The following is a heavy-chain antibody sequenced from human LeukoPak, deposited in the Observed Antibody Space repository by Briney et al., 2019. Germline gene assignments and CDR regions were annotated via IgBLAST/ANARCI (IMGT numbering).Heavy chain of an antibody. CDR2: ISGSGGST. CDR3: AKDPYSLFWSGHYYMDV. Sequence: QPGGSLRLSCAASGFTFSSYDMNWVRQAPGKGLEWVSRISGSGGSTYYADSVKGRFTISRDNSKNTLYLQMNSLRAEDTAVYYCAKDPYSLFWSGHYYMDVWGKGTTVTVSS. J-gene: IGHJ6*03. D-gene: IGHD3-3*01. V-gene: IGHV3-23*01. CDR1: GFTFSSYD.